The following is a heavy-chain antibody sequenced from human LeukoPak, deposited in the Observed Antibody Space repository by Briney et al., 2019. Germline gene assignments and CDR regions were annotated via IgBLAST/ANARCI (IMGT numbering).Heavy chain of an antibody. Sequence: GGSLRLSCAASGFTFNTYTMNWVRQAPGKGLEWVSYISGSSGIIDYADSVGGRFTISRDNAKNSLYLQMNGLRVEDTAVYYCTRRLDEWGQGTLVTVSS. CDR1: GFTFNTYT. D-gene: IGHD3-16*01. CDR2: ISGSSGII. CDR3: TRRLDE. J-gene: IGHJ4*02. V-gene: IGHV3-48*01.